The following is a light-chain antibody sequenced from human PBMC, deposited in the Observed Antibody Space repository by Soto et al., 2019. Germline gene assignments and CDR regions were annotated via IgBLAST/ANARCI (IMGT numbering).Light chain of an antibody. CDR3: QHYNHWPQLS. CDR1: QSVSSN. J-gene: IGKJ4*01. Sequence: EIVMTQSPATLSVSPGERATLSCRASQSVSSNLAWYQQKPGQAPRFLIYGASTRATGIPARFSGSGSGTEFTLTISSLQSEDSALYYCQHYNHWPQLSFGGGTKVDIK. CDR2: GAS. V-gene: IGKV3-15*01.